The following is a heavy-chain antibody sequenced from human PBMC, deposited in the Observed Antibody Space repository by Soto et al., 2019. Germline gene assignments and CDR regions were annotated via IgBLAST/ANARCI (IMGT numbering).Heavy chain of an antibody. V-gene: IGHV3-73*01. Sequence: GGSLRLSCAASGLSFSDSGIHWVRQASGKGLEWVGRIRTKSNHYATAYAASVKGRFTISGDDSRNTAYLQMNSLETEDTAVYYCTRLHFIVEPGINYWGQGTLVTVSS. CDR1: GLSFSDSG. D-gene: IGHD6-13*01. CDR2: IRTKSNHYAT. CDR3: TRLHFIVEPGINY. J-gene: IGHJ4*02.